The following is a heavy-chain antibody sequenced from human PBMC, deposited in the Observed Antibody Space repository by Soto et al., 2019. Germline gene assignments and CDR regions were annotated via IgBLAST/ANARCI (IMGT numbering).Heavy chain of an antibody. Sequence: PGGSLRLSCAASGFTFRSYAMSWVRQAPGKGLEWVSVISGSGGSTYFADAVKGRFTISRDNSKNTLYLQMNSLRAEDTAVYYFAKRATATYFYTLCQGALLTVSA. D-gene: IGHD1-1*01. V-gene: IGHV3-23*01. CDR3: AKRATATYFYT. CDR1: GFTFRSYA. J-gene: IGHJ4*02. CDR2: ISGSGGST.